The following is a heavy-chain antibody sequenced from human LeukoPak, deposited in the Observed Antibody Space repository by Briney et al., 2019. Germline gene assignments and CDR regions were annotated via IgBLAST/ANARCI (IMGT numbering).Heavy chain of an antibody. D-gene: IGHD3-3*01. CDR3: AREPFWSGYYSNLHFDY. J-gene: IGHJ4*02. CDR1: GFTFDDYA. Sequence: GGSLRLSCAASGFTFDDYAMHWVRQAPGKGLEWVSSISDSGDFTSYADSVKGRFTISRDNAKNSLYLQMNSLRAEDTAVYYCAREPFWSGYYSNLHFDYWGQGTLVTVSS. CDR2: ISDSGDFT. V-gene: IGHV3-9*01.